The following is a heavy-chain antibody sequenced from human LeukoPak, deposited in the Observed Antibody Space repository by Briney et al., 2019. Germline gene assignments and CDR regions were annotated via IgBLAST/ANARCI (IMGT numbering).Heavy chain of an antibody. CDR1: GGSISSGDYY. J-gene: IGHJ4*02. V-gene: IGHV4-31*03. CDR3: ARVVAAGRDYYFDY. CDR2: IYYSGST. D-gene: IGHD6-13*01. Sequence: SQTLSLTCTVSGGSISSGDYYWSWIRQHPGKGLEWIGYIYYSGSTYYNPSLKSRVTISVDTSKNQFSLKLSSVTAADTAVYYCARVVAAGRDYYFDYWGQGTLVTVSS.